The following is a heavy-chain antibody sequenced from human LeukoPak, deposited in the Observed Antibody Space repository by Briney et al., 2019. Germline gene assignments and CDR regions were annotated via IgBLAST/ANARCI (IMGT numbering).Heavy chain of an antibody. D-gene: IGHD6-13*01. CDR1: GGSISSSSYY. Sequence: SETLSLTCTVSGGSISSSSYYWGWIRQPPGKGLEWIGSIYYSGSTYYNPSLKSRVTISVDTSKNQFSLKLSSVTAADTAVYYCARTRRIAAAAYWGQGTLVTVSS. CDR2: IYYSGST. CDR3: ARTRRIAAAAY. V-gene: IGHV4-39*01. J-gene: IGHJ4*02.